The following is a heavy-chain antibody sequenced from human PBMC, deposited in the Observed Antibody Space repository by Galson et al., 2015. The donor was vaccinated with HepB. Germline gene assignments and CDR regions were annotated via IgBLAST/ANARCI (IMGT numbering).Heavy chain of an antibody. V-gene: IGHV3-53*01. D-gene: IGHD7-27*01. CDR1: GFSVTSNY. CDR3: AQLGTGY. Sequence: SLRLSCAASGFSVTSNYMNWVRQAPGKGLEWVSVIYGGRDKYLAELVKGRLTLSQDDSKNAVYLQMSSLRAEDTAVYYCAQLGTGYWGQGTLVAVSS. CDR2: IYGGRDK. J-gene: IGHJ4*02.